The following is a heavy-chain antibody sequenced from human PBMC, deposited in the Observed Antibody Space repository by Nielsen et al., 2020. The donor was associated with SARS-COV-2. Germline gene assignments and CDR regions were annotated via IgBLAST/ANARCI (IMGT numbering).Heavy chain of an antibody. CDR2: ISWNSGSI. CDR3: AKLPAPGGYSRDY. Sequence: SLKISCAASGFTFDDYAMHWVRQATGKGLEWVSGISWNSGSIGYADSVKGRFTISRDNAKNSLYLQMNSLRAEDTALYYCAKLPAPGGYSRDYWGQGTLVTVSS. J-gene: IGHJ4*02. D-gene: IGHD3-22*01. CDR1: GFTFDDYA. V-gene: IGHV3-9*01.